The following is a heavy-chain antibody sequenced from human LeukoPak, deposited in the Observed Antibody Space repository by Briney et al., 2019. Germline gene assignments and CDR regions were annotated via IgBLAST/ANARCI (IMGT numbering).Heavy chain of an antibody. D-gene: IGHD3-3*01. J-gene: IGHJ4*02. CDR3: ATGVATAFTY. V-gene: IGHV1-2*02. CDR2: INPDSGDS. Sequence: ALVKVSCKASGYTFTGYYIHWVRQAPGQGLEWMAWINPDSGDSYSAPKFQGRVTMTRDTSINTASMEVSWLTSDDTAVYYCATGVATAFTYWGQGTLVTVSS. CDR1: GYTFTGYY.